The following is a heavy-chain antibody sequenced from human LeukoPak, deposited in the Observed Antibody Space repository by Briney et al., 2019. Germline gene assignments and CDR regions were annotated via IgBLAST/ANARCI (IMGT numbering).Heavy chain of an antibody. D-gene: IGHD3-9*01. Sequence: KPSETLSLTCTVSGGSISSSSYYWGWIRQPPGKGLEWIGRIYTSGSTNYNPSLKSRVTMSVDTSKNQFSLKLSSVTAADTAVYYCARGRPPYYDILTGLYYYYYYMDVWGKGTTVTVSS. V-gene: IGHV4-39*07. CDR1: GGSISSSSYY. CDR2: IYTSGST. CDR3: ARGRPPYYDILTGLYYYYYYMDV. J-gene: IGHJ6*03.